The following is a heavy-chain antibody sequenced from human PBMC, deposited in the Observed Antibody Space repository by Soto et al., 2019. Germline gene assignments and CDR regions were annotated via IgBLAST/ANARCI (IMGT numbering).Heavy chain of an antibody. D-gene: IGHD3-9*01. CDR2: ISYDGSST. J-gene: IGHJ6*01. Sequence: WGSLRLSCEASGFIFVTYAMDCVRHSALKWREWVAVISYDGSSTYYADSVKGRFTISRDNSKNTVYLEMNSLRTDDTATYYCARPGSGYDVLAGQYFYYYHTVDVWGQGTTVTVSS. CDR3: ARPGSGYDVLAGQYFYYYHTVDV. CDR1: GFIFVTYA. V-gene: IGHV3-30-3*01.